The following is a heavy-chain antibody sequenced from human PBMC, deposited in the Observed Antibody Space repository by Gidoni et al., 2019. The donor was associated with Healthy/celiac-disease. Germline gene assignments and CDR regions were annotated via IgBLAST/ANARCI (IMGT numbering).Heavy chain of an antibody. V-gene: IGHV4-39*01. CDR2: IYYSGSTYSGST. J-gene: IGHJ4*02. CDR1: GGSMRSTNYY. CDR3: ASLYYGSGSYYAYFDN. D-gene: IGHD3-10*01. Sequence: QLQLQESGPGLVKPSETLSLTCTVSGGSMRSTNYYWGWIRQPPGKGLEWIGSIYYSGSTYSGSTYYPPSLKSRVTISVDTSKNQFSLRLSSVTAADTAVYFCASLYYGSGSYYAYFDNWGQGTLVTVSS.